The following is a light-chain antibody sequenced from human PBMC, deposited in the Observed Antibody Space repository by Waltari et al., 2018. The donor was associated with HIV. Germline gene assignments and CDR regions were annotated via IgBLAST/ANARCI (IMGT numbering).Light chain of an antibody. CDR1: SSDVGSYNR. CDR3: SSYTSSSVV. Sequence: QSALTQPPSVSGSPGQSVTISCTGTSSDVGSYNRVSWYQQPPGTAPPLMLYEVSNRPSGVPDRFSGSKSGNTASLTISGLQAEDEADYYCSSYTSSSVVFGGGTKLTVL. V-gene: IGLV2-18*02. CDR2: EVS. J-gene: IGLJ2*01.